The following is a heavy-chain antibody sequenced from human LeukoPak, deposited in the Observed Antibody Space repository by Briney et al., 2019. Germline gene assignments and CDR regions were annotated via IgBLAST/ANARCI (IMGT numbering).Heavy chain of an antibody. CDR2: INPNSGGT. J-gene: IGHJ5*02. V-gene: IGHV1-2*02. D-gene: IGHD6-19*01. CDR3: ARWSSGSQEGVDP. CDR1: GYTFTGYY. Sequence: ASVKVSCKASGYTFTGYYMHWVRQAPGQGLEWMGWINPNSGGTNYAQKFQGRVTMTRDTSISTAYMELSRLRSDDTAVYYCARWSSGSQEGVDPWGQGTLVTVSS.